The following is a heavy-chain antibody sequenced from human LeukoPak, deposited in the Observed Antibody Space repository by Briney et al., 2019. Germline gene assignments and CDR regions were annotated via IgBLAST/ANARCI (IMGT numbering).Heavy chain of an antibody. CDR3: ARDGSPARFDY. CDR2: INPSGGST. J-gene: IGHJ4*01. CDR1: GYTFNTYY. V-gene: IGHV1-46*02. Sequence: ASVKVSCKTSGYTFNTYYIHWVRQAPGQELEWMGIINPSGGSTTYAQKFQGRVTMTRDTSTTTVYMELNNLKSEDAAVYYCARDGSPARFDYWGHGTLVTVSS. D-gene: IGHD6-13*01.